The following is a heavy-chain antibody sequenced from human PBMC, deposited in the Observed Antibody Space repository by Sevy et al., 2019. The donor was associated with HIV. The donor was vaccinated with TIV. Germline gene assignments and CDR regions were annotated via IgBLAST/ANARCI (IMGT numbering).Heavy chain of an antibody. CDR3: ARVGGGGYYDPWSGYLEFDP. D-gene: IGHD3-3*01. V-gene: IGHV3-23*01. J-gene: IGHJ5*02. CDR1: GFSFSSDA. Sequence: QLGGSLRLSCVGSGFSFSSDAMSWVRQAPGKGLQWVATVRASGGSTYYADSVRGRFSITRDNSKNTLYVKMNSLRAEDTAVYYCARVGGGGYYDPWSGYLEFDPWGQGTLVTVSS. CDR2: VRASGGST.